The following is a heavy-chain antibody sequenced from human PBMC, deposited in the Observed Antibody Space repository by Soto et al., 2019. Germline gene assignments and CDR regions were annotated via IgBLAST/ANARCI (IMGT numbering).Heavy chain of an antibody. V-gene: IGHV3-9*01. Sequence: PGGSLRLSCAASGFTFSSYGMHWVRQAPGKGLEWVAVISWNSGSIDYADSVKGRFTISRDNAKNSLYLQMNSLRAEDTALYYCAKSHTTSGWYVTTDYWGQGTRVTVSS. J-gene: IGHJ4*02. CDR1: GFTFSSYG. CDR2: ISWNSGSI. D-gene: IGHD6-19*01. CDR3: AKSHTTSGWYVTTDY.